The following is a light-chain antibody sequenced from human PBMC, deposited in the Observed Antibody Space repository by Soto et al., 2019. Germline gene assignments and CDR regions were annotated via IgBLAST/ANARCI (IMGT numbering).Light chain of an antibody. CDR3: QQYNNWPPFT. Sequence: EIVMTQSPATLSVSPGERATLSCRASQSVSSNLAWYQQKPGQAPRLLIYGTSTRATGVPARFSGSVSGTEFTLTISSLQSEDFAIYYCQQYNNWPPFTFGPGTKVD. J-gene: IGKJ3*01. CDR1: QSVSSN. V-gene: IGKV3D-15*01. CDR2: GTS.